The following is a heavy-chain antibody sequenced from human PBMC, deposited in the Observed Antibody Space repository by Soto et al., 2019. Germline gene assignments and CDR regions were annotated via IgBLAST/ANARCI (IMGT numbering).Heavy chain of an antibody. CDR1: GGTFSSYA. Sequence: ASVKVSCKASGGTFSSYAISWVRQAPGQGLEWMGGIIPIFGTANYAQKFQGRVTITADESTSTAYMELSSLRSEDTAMYYCASRYSYGPHFDYWGQGTLVTVSS. D-gene: IGHD5-18*01. CDR2: IIPIFGTA. J-gene: IGHJ4*02. CDR3: ASRYSYGPHFDY. V-gene: IGHV1-69*13.